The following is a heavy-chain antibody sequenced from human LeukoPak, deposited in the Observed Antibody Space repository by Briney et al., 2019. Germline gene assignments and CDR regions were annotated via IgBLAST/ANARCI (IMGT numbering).Heavy chain of an antibody. J-gene: IGHJ3*02. V-gene: IGHV4-59*08. D-gene: IGHD5-24*01. Sequence: ASETLSLTCTVSGXSISSYYWSWIRQPPGKGLEWIGYIYYSGSTNYNPSLKSRVTISVDTSKNQFFLKLSSVTAADTAVYYCARRSRMTTIDAFDIWGQGTMVTVSS. CDR3: ARRSRMTTIDAFDI. CDR1: GXSISSYY. CDR2: IYYSGST.